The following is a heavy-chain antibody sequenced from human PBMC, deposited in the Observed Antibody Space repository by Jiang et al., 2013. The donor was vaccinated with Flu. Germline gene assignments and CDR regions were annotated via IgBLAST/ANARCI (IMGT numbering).Heavy chain of an antibody. Sequence: HWLQQAPRKGDVVWMGLVDPEDGQAIYAEKFQGRVTITADTSTDTAYMELTSLRSEDTAVYYCATDQKVSDIEATGPYNYYYMAFWGKGTTVIVSS. D-gene: IGHD5-12*01. J-gene: IGHJ6*03. CDR2: VDPEDGQA. V-gene: IGHV1-69-2*01. CDR3: ATDQKVSDIEATGPYNYYYMAF.